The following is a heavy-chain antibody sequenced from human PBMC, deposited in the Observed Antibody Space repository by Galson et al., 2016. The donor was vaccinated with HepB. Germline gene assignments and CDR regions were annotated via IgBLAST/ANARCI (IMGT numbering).Heavy chain of an antibody. CDR1: GFTFKTYS. CDR3: VRDGSECGGDCLDY. D-gene: IGHD2-21*01. Sequence: SLRLSCAASGFTFKTYSMNWVRQAPGKGLEWVSYIGLGGTIHYADSVKGRFTISRDNAKHSVFLQMTSLRGEDTAVYFCVRDGSECGGDCLDYWGQGTLVTVSS. CDR2: IGLGGTI. J-gene: IGHJ4*02. V-gene: IGHV3-48*01.